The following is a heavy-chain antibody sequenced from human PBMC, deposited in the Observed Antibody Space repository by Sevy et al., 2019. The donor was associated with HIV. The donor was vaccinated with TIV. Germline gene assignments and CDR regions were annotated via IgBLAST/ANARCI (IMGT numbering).Heavy chain of an antibody. CDR3: ARRRVEDYYGSGTPPLVNGDFDI. CDR2: IYYSGST. V-gene: IGHV4-39*02. Sequence: SETLSLTCSVSGGSISGSDYYWGWVRQPPGKGLEWIGSIYYSGSTYYNPSLKSRVTISVDTSKNHFSLKLSSVTAADSAVYNCARRRVEDYYGSGTPPLVNGDFDIWGQGTMVTVSS. D-gene: IGHD3-10*01. J-gene: IGHJ3*02. CDR1: GGSISGSDYY.